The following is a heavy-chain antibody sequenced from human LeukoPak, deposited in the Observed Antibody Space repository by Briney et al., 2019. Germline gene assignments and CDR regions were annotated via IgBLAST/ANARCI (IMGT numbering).Heavy chain of an antibody. CDR3: ARGALGVATIFGVVIYYYYYMDV. CDR2: IIPILGIA. J-gene: IGHJ6*03. Sequence: VASVKVSCKASGGTFSSYAISWVRQAPGQGLEWMGRIIPILGIANYAQKFQGRVTITADESTSTAYMELSSLRSEDTAVYYCARGALGVATIFGVVIYYYYYMDVWGKGTTVTVSS. D-gene: IGHD3-3*01. CDR1: GGTFSSYA. V-gene: IGHV1-69*04.